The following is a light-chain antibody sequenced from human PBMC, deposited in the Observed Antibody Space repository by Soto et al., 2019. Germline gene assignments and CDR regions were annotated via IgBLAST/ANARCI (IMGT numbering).Light chain of an antibody. CDR1: QSVSSSY. J-gene: IGKJ2*01. CDR2: GAS. Sequence: EIVLTQSPGTLSLSPGERATLSCRASQSVSSSYLAWYQHKPGQAPRLLIYGASSRATGIPDRFSGSGSGTDFTLTISRLEPEDFAVYFCQHYGNSPPFTFGQGTKVEIK. CDR3: QHYGNSPPFT. V-gene: IGKV3-20*01.